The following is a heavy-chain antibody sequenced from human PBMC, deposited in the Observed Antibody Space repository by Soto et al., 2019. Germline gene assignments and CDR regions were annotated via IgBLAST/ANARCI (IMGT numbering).Heavy chain of an antibody. J-gene: IGHJ6*02. CDR1: GFTFSSYS. CDR2: ISSSSSTI. Sequence: EVQLVESGGGLVQPGGSLRLSCAASGFTFSSYSMNWVRQAPGKGLEWVSYISSSSSTIYYADSVKGRFTISRDNAKNSRYLQMNSLRAEDTAVYYCARAIDSSGWFVRMDVWGQGTTVTVSS. CDR3: ARAIDSSGWFVRMDV. V-gene: IGHV3-48*01. D-gene: IGHD6-19*01.